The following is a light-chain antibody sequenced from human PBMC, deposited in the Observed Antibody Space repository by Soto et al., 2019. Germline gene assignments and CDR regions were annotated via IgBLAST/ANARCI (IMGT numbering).Light chain of an antibody. CDR1: SSDVGGYNY. V-gene: IGLV2-14*01. J-gene: IGLJ1*01. Sequence: QSALTQPASVSGSPGQSIAISCAGTSSDVGGYNYVSWHQQHPGKAPKVLISVVSNRPSGVSNRFSGSRSGNTASLTISGLQAEDEADYYCSSYTDSSNYVFGTGTKVTVL. CDR2: VVS. CDR3: SSYTDSSNYV.